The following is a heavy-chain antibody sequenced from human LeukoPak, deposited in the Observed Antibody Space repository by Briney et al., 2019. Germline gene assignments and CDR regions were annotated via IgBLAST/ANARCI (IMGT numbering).Heavy chain of an antibody. CDR1: AFIFQTYG. CDR3: AKNQIRGGVFDL. CDR2: ICYDGSNK. J-gene: IGHJ4*02. V-gene: IGHV3-33*03. Sequence: PGRSLRLSCTTSAFIFQTYGLYWVRRAPGKGLEWVAAICYDGSNKNYADSVKGRFVLSRDKSNNTQYLQMNSLRGEDTAFYYFAKNQIRGGVFDLWGQGTLVTVTS.